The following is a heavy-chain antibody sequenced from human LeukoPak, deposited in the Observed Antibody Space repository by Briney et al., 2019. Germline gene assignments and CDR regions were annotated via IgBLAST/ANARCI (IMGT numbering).Heavy chain of an antibody. CDR3: ARVRGPTVTTWYFDL. J-gene: IGHJ2*01. V-gene: IGHV3-48*01. CDR1: RFTFTAHG. Sequence: GGSLRLSRGASRFTFTAHGMIWVRQAPGKGLEWVSYISPGSSTIYYADSVKGRFTTSRDSAKNSLYLQMHSLRAEDTAVYYCARVRGPTVTTWYFDLWGRGTLVTVSS. D-gene: IGHD4-17*01. CDR2: ISPGSSTI.